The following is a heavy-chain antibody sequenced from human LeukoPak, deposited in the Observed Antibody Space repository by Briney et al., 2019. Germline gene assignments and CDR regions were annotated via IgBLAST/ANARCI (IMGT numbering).Heavy chain of an antibody. V-gene: IGHV4-34*01. CDR1: GGSFSGNY. Sequence: SETLSLTCAVYGGSFSGNYWTLIRQTPGRGLEWIGESSPTGDITGYNPSLKGRATISVDSSKKQFSLKLTAVTAADTGVYYCARVPDFIARPCDSWGPGTLVTVSS. CDR3: ARVPDFIARPCDS. J-gene: IGHJ4*02. D-gene: IGHD2-21*01. CDR2: SSPTGDIT.